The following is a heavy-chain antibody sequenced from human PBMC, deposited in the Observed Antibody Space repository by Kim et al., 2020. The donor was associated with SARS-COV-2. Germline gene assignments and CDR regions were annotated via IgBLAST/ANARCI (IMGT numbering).Heavy chain of an antibody. J-gene: IGHJ4*02. D-gene: IGHD1-26*01. CDR2: IDAGSGNK. CDR1: GYTFNKYA. Sequence: ASVKVSCEASGYTFNKYAMQWVRQAPGQRLEWMGWIDAGSGNKKSSQKFQGRVTITTDTSASTAYMELSSLTSEDTSVYYCARSSGNYYFDYWGQGTLVT. V-gene: IGHV1-3*01. CDR3: ARSSGNYYFDY.